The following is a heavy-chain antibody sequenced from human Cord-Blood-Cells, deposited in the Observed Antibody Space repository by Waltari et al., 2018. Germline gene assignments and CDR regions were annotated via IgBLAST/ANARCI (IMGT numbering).Heavy chain of an antibody. CDR1: GFTFSSYS. Sequence: EVQLVESGGGLVKPGGSLRLSCAASGFTFSSYSMNWVRLAPGKGLEWVSSISSSSSYIYYADAVKGRFTISRDNAKNSLYLQMSSLRAEDTAVYYCARLLWFGEPYFDYWGQGTLVTVSS. J-gene: IGHJ4*02. CDR3: ARLLWFGEPYFDY. D-gene: IGHD3-10*01. CDR2: ISSSSSYI. V-gene: IGHV3-21*01.